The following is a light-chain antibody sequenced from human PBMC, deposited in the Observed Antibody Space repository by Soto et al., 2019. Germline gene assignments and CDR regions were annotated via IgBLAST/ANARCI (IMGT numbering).Light chain of an antibody. Sequence: QLVLTQSPSASSSLGASVKLTCTLSSGHSSYAIAWHQQQPEKGPRDLMKLNSDGSHSKGDGIPDRFSGSSSGAERYLTISRLQSEDEADYYCQTWGTGIHYVFGTGTKLTVL. CDR3: QTWGTGIHYV. CDR2: LNSDGSH. V-gene: IGLV4-69*01. CDR1: SGHSSYA. J-gene: IGLJ1*01.